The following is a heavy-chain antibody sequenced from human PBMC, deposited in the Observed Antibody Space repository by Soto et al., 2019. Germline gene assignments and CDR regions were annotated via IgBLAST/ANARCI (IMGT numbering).Heavy chain of an antibody. CDR2: ISYDGSNK. CDR1: GFTFSSYA. Sequence: GGSLRLSCAASGFTFSSYAMHWVRQAPGKGLEWVAVISYDGSNKYYADSVKGRFTISRDNSKNTLYLQMNSLRAEDTALYYCAKDGGWSLAVAGLFDYWGPGTQVTVSS. CDR3: AKDGGWSLAVAGLFDY. J-gene: IGHJ4*02. V-gene: IGHV3-30-3*01. D-gene: IGHD6-19*01.